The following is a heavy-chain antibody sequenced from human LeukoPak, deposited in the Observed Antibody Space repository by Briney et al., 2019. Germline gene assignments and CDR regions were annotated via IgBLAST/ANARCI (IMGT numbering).Heavy chain of an antibody. CDR1: GDSISSRNW. Sequence: SETLSLTCSVSGDSISSRNWWTWVRQTPEKGLEWIGEIFHTGRTNYNPSVEGRVTISIDKSRNHFSLMLTSVTAADTALYYCARGMWFDTLFSAFDVWGQGTMVSVSS. CDR2: IFHTGRT. D-gene: IGHD3-10*01. CDR3: ARGMWFDTLFSAFDV. J-gene: IGHJ3*01. V-gene: IGHV4-4*02.